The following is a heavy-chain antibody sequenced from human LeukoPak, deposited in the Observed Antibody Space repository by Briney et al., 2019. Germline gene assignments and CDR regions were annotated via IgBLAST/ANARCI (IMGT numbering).Heavy chain of an antibody. J-gene: IGHJ4*02. Sequence: GGSLRLSCAASGFTFSSYTMSWVRQAPGKGLEWVSGISGSGGSTYYADSVKGRFTISRDNSKNTLYLQMNSLRAEDTAVYYCAKKRVAVAGTHYFDYWGQGTLVTVSS. CDR2: ISGSGGST. D-gene: IGHD6-19*01. V-gene: IGHV3-23*01. CDR1: GFTFSSYT. CDR3: AKKRVAVAGTHYFDY.